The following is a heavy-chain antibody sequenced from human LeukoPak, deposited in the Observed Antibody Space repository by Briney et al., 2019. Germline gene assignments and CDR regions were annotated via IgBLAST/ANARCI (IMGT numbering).Heavy chain of an antibody. CDR3: ARVGSSPIPFDI. V-gene: IGHV3-21*01. CDR2: ISSSSSYI. Sequence: SGGSLRLSCAASGFTFSSYSMNWVSQAPGKGLEWVSSISSSSSYIYYADSVKGRFTISRDNPKNSLYLQMNSLRADDTAVYYCARVGSSPIPFDIWGQGTMVTVSS. CDR1: GFTFSSYS. J-gene: IGHJ3*02. D-gene: IGHD2-2*02.